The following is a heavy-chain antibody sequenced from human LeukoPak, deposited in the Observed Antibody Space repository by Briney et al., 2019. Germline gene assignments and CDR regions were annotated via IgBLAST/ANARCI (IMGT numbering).Heavy chain of an antibody. CDR1: GGTFSSYA. J-gene: IGHJ3*02. Sequence: ASVKVSCKASGGTFSSYAISWVRQAPGQGLEWMGGIIPIFGTANYAQKFQGRVTITTDESTSTAYMELSSLRSEDTAVYYCARGRSGSRRFAFDIWGQGTMVTVSS. CDR3: ARGRSGSRRFAFDI. V-gene: IGHV1-69*05. CDR2: IIPIFGTA. D-gene: IGHD1-26*01.